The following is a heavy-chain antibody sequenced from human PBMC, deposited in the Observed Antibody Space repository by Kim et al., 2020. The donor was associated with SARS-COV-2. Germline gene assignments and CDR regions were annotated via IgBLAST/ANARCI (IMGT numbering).Heavy chain of an antibody. V-gene: IGHV3-74*01. CDR3: GSPPY. CDR2: KRDGSST. J-gene: IGHJ4*02. Sequence: KRDGSSTSYGDAVKGRFTISRDNAKNTLYLQMNSLRAEDTAVYYCGSPPYWGQGTLVTVSS.